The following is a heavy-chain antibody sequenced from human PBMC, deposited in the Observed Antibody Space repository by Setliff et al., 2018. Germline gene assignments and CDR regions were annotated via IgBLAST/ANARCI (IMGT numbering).Heavy chain of an antibody. V-gene: IGHV1-18*01. D-gene: IGHD2-21*02. Sequence: GASVKVSCKASGYTFNNFGISWVRQAPGQGLEWMGWISGYIRDTNYAQKFQGRVTMTTDTSTSTTYMELRSLRSDDTAVYYCARVGVTSTKEYYFDHWGQGTLVTVSS. CDR2: ISGYIRDT. CDR1: GYTFNNFG. J-gene: IGHJ4*02. CDR3: ARVGVTSTKEYYFDH.